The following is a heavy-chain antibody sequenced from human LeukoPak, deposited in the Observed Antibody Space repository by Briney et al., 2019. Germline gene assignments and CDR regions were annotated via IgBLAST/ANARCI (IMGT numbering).Heavy chain of an antibody. V-gene: IGHV3-15*01. J-gene: IGHJ4*02. CDR2: IKTKTDGGTI. CDR1: GFSLSNAW. Sequence: PGGSLRLSCAASGFSLSNAWMSWVRQAPGKGLEWVGRIKTKTDGGTIEYAAPVTGRFTISRDDSKNTLYLQMYSLKTEDTAVYYCAWHYFDYWGQGTLVTVSS. CDR3: AWHYFDY. D-gene: IGHD5-24*01.